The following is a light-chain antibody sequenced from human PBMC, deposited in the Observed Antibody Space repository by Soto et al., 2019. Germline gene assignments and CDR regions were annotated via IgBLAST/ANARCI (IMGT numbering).Light chain of an antibody. Sequence: QSVLTQPPSVSGAPGQRVTISCTGSSSNIGAGYYVHWYQHLPGTAPKLLIYGNINRPSGVPDRFSGSKSGTSAFLAITGLQAEDEADYYCQSYDTSLSASVVFGGGTKLTVL. CDR3: QSYDTSLSASVV. J-gene: IGLJ2*01. CDR2: GNI. V-gene: IGLV1-40*01. CDR1: SSNIGAGYY.